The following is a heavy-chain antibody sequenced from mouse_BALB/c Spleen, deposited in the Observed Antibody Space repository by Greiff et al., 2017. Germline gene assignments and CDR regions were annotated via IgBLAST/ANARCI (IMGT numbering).Heavy chain of an antibody. V-gene: IGHV1-54*01. CDR2: INPGSGGT. CDR1: GYAFTNYW. J-gene: IGHJ4*01. Sequence: QVQLKQSGAELVRPGTSVKVSCKASGYAFTNYWIQWVKQRPGQGLEWIGVINPGSGGTNYTEKFKGKATLTADKSSSTAYMQLSSLTSDDSAVYYCARGGRVFYAMDYWGQGTSVTISS. CDR3: ARGGRVFYAMDY.